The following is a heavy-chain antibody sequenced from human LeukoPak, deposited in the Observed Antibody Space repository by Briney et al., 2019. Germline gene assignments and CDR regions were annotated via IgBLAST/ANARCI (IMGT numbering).Heavy chain of an antibody. CDR3: AVMSWGKSYYYDVSGYSYFDY. CDR2: INPNSGGT. J-gene: IGHJ4*02. CDR1: GYTFTGYY. D-gene: IGHD3-22*01. V-gene: IGHV1-2*02. Sequence: GASVKVSGKASGYTFTGYYMHWVRQAPGQGLEWMGWINPNSGGTNYAQKFQDRVTMTRDTSISTAYLELNRLRFDDTAVYYCAVMSWGKSYYYDVSGYSYFDYWGQGALVTVSS.